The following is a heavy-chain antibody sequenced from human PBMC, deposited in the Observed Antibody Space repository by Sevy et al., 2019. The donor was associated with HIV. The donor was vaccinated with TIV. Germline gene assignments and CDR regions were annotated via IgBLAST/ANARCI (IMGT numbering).Heavy chain of an antibody. Sequence: GGSLRLSCEASRFTFRNYWMSWVRQAPGKGLEWVANIKQDGSEKYYVDSVKGRFTISRDNAKNSLFLQMNSLRAEDTAVYYCAREIGIYYDSSGYFDLWGRGTLVTASS. CDR1: RFTFRNYW. D-gene: IGHD3-22*01. CDR3: AREIGIYYDSSGYFDL. V-gene: IGHV3-7*01. CDR2: IKQDGSEK. J-gene: IGHJ2*01.